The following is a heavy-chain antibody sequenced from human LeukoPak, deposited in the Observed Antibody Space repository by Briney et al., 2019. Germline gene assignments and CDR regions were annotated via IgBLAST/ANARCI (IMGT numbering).Heavy chain of an antibody. CDR3: TTHRGYRHLDH. J-gene: IGHJ4*02. Sequence: SETLSLTCAFYGESFTDYYWNWIRQPPGKGLEWIGQISHTGSTNYCPSLDHRVTMSVDKSNNQVSLRLTSVTAADTAVYFCTTHRGYRHLDHWGQGTLVTVSS. CDR1: GESFTDYY. V-gene: IGHV4-34*01. CDR2: ISHTGST. D-gene: IGHD5-24*01.